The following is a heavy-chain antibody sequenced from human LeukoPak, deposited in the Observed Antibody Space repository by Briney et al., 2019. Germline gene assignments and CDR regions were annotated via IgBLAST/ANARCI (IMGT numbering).Heavy chain of an antibody. CDR3: ARVYYDILTGYSEGWFDP. CDR2: INHSGST. J-gene: IGHJ5*02. V-gene: IGHV4-34*01. Sequence: SETLSLTCAVYGGSFSGYYWSWIRQPPGKGLEWIGEINHSGSTNYNPSLKSRVTISVDTSKNQFSLKLSSVTAADTAVYYCARVYYDILTGYSEGWFDPWGQGTLVTVSS. CDR1: GGSFSGYY. D-gene: IGHD3-9*01.